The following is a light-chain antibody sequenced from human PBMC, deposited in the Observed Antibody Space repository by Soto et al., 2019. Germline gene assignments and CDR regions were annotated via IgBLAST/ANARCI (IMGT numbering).Light chain of an antibody. CDR2: EVT. J-gene: IGLJ1*01. CDR1: SSDVGGYNF. CDR3: SSYPSRDTRV. V-gene: IGLV2-14*01. Sequence: QSVLTQPASVSGSPGQSITISCTGTSSDVGGYNFVSWYQQHPGKAPKLIIYEVTNRPAGVSNRFAGSKSDNTASRTISGRQAEDEADYYCSSYPSRDTRVFGTGTKLTVL.